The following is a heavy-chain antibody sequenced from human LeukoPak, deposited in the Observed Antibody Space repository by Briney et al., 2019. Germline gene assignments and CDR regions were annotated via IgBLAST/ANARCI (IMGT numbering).Heavy chain of an antibody. CDR3: ASRDATKYYYDSSGYHDAFDI. Sequence: PGESLKISCKGSGYSFTSYWIGWVRQMPGKGLEWMGIIYPGDSETRYSPSFQGQVTISADKSISTAYLQWSSLKASDTAMYYCASRDATKYYYDSSGYHDAFDIWGQGTMVTVSS. V-gene: IGHV5-51*01. CDR1: GYSFTSYW. CDR2: IYPGDSET. D-gene: IGHD3-22*01. J-gene: IGHJ3*02.